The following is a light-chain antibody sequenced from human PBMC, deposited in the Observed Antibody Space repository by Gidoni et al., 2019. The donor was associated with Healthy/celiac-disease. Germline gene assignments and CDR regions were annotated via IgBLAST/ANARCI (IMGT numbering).Light chain of an antibody. CDR2: DAS. CDR3: QQRSNWPPYT. V-gene: IGKV3-11*01. J-gene: IGKJ2*01. Sequence: EIVLTQSPATLSLSPGDRATLSCRASQSVSSYLAWYQQKPGQAPRLLIYDASNRATGIPARLSGSGSGTDFTLTISSLEPEDFAVYYCQQRSNWPPYTFGQGTKLEIK. CDR1: QSVSSY.